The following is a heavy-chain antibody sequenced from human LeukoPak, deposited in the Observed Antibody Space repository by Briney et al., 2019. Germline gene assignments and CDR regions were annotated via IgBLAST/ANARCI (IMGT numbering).Heavy chain of an antibody. V-gene: IGHV4-31*03. CDR2: IYYSGST. J-gene: IGHJ2*01. CDR1: GGSISSGGYY. CDR3: ARPLRGRPWYFDL. Sequence: KTSQTLSLTCTVSGGSISSGGYYWSWIRQHPGKGLEWIGYIYYSGSTNYNPSLKSRVTISVDTSKNQFSLKLSSVTAADTAVYYCARPLRGRPWYFDLWGRGTLVTVSS. D-gene: IGHD5-12*01.